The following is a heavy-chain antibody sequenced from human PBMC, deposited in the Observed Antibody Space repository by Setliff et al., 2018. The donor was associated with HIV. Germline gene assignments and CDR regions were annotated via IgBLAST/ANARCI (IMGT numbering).Heavy chain of an antibody. CDR1: GFTLDTYG. Sequence: GESLKISCAVFGFTLDTYGMNWVRQAPGKGLEWISYVSSVSSAIYYADSVKGRFTISRDTAKNLLYLQMDSLRAEDTALYYCARGGKRRRSWGWVSDAFDVWGQGTMVTVS. D-gene: IGHD2-15*01. J-gene: IGHJ3*01. CDR2: VSSVSSAI. CDR3: ARGGKRRRSWGWVSDAFDV. V-gene: IGHV3-48*01.